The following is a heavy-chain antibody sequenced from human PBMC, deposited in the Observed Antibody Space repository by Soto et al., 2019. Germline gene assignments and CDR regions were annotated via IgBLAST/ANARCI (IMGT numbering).Heavy chain of an antibody. CDR1: GGTFSSYA. D-gene: IGHD2-15*01. CDR2: IIPIFGTA. CDR3: ATHCSGGSCYSWGPGPFDY. J-gene: IGHJ4*02. V-gene: IGHV1-69*06. Sequence: QVQLVQSGAEVKKPGSSVKVSCKASGGTFSSYAISWVRQAPGQGLEWMGGIIPIFGTANYAQKFQGRVMISADRAPSTAYMELSSLRSEDTAVYYCATHCSGGSCYSWGPGPFDYWGQGTLVTVSS.